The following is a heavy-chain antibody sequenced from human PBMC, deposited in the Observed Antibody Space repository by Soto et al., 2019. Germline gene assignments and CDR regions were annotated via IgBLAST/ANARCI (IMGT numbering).Heavy chain of an antibody. V-gene: IGHV4-30-4*01. D-gene: IGHD1-26*01. CDR3: ARGPSGDKVDY. Sequence: QVQLQESGPGLVEPSQTLSLTCTVSGGSISNADDCWSWIRQSPGKGLEWIGHIYDSGNTYSNPSLKSRVTISVDTSKNQLPLKLSSVTAADTAVYYCARGPSGDKVDYWCQGTLVTVSS. CDR1: GGSISNADDC. CDR2: IYDSGNT. J-gene: IGHJ4*02.